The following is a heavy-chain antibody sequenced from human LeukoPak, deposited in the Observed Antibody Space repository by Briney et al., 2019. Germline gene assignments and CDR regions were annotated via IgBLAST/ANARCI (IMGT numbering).Heavy chain of an antibody. CDR1: GFTFSGSA. Sequence: GGSLRLSCAASGFTFSGSAMHWVRQASGKGLEWVGRIRSKTNNYATAYAASVKGRVTISRDDSKNTAYLQMNSLKTEDPAVYYCPSGGLEWLLSSYYFDYWGQGTLVTVSS. CDR3: PSGGLEWLLSSYYFDY. J-gene: IGHJ4*02. CDR2: IRSKTNNYAT. V-gene: IGHV3-73*01. D-gene: IGHD3-3*01.